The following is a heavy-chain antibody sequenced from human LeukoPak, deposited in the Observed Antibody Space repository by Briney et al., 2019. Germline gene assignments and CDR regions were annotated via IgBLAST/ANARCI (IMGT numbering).Heavy chain of an antibody. J-gene: IGHJ4*02. D-gene: IGHD5-18*01. CDR2: IRSKADGGTT. CDR3: TRDSGISYVSFDY. Sequence: PGGSLRLSCTASGFTFGDYAMSWVRQAPGKGLEWVGFIRSKADGGTTEYAASVKGRFTISREDSKSIAYLQMNSLKTEDTAVYYCTRDSGISYVSFDYWGQGTLVTVSS. V-gene: IGHV3-49*04. CDR1: GFTFGDYA.